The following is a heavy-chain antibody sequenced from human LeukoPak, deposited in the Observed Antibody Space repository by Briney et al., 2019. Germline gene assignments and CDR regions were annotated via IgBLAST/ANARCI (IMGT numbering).Heavy chain of an antibody. CDR2: IYPGDSHT. CDR3: ARFRFYGSGSYYNH. J-gene: IGHJ4*02. V-gene: IGHV5-51*01. CDR1: GYSFTDYW. Sequence: GESLKISCKGSGYSFTDYWIGWVRQMPGKGLEWMGIIYPGDSHTRYSPSFQGQVTISADKSISTAYLQWTSLKASDTAMYYCARFRFYGSGSYYNHGGQGTLVTVSS. D-gene: IGHD3-10*01.